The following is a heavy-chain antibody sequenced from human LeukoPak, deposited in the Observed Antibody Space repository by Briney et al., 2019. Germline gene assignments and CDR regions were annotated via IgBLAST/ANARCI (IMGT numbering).Heavy chain of an antibody. CDR2: ISSSSSYI. CDR1: GFTFSSYS. V-gene: IGHV3-21*01. CDR3: ARVRAGIQLWVKPADY. Sequence: GGSLRLSCAASGFTFSSYSMNWVRRAPGKGLEWVSFISSSSSYIYYADSVKGRFTIPRDNAKNSLHLQMNSLRAEDTAVYYCARVRAGIQLWVKPADYWGQGTLVTVSS. J-gene: IGHJ4*02. D-gene: IGHD5-18*01.